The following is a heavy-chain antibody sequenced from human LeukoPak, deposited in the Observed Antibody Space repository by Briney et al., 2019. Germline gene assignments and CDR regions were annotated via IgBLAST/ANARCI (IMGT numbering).Heavy chain of an antibody. CDR1: GFTFSDHA. CDR3: ARGPNSNWSGLDF. J-gene: IGHJ4*02. D-gene: IGHD6-6*01. Sequence: GGSLRLSCAASGFTFSDHAMSWVRQAPVKGLEWVSSINGNGGGSYYIDSVKGRFTVSRDNAKNTLYLQVNNLRAEDTAVYYSARGPNSNWSGLDFWGQGTLLTVSS. V-gene: IGHV3-23*01. CDR2: INGNGGGS.